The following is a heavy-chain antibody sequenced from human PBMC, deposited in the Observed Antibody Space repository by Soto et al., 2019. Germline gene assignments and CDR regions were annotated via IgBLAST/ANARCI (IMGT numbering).Heavy chain of an antibody. D-gene: IGHD5-18*01. V-gene: IGHV4-61*01. J-gene: IGHJ4*02. CDR3: ARGAYSYGFGSVISTDPDY. CDR2: IYYSGST. CDR1: GGSVISGSYY. Sequence: SETLSLTCTVSGGSVISGSYYWSWIRQPPGKGLEWIGYIYYSGSTNYNPSLKSRVTISVDTSKDQFSLKLSSVTAADTAVYYCARGAYSYGFGSVISTDPDYWGQGTLVTVSS.